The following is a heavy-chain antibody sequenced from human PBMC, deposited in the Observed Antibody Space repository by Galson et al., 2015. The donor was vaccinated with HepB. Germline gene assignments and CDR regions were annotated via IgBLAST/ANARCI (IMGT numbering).Heavy chain of an antibody. CDR2: ISSTSGYI. CDR1: GFTFSSYS. J-gene: IGHJ4*02. Sequence: SLRLSCAASGFTFSSYSMNWVRQAPGKGLEWVSSISSTSGYIYYAGSVKGRFTISRDNAKNSLYLQMNSLRAEDSAVYYCARGKYSSGWSDYWGQGTLVTVSS. D-gene: IGHD6-19*01. V-gene: IGHV3-21*01. CDR3: ARGKYSSGWSDY.